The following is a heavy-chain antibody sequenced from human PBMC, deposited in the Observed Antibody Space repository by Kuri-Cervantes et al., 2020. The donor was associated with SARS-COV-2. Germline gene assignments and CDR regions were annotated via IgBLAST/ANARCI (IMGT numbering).Heavy chain of an antibody. V-gene: IGHV3-23*03. Sequence: LSLTCAASGFTFSSYAMSWVRQAPGKGLEWASVIYSGGSSTYYADSVKGRFTISRDNSKNALYLQMNSLRAEDTAVYYCARELGGGSVWGQGTLVTVSS. J-gene: IGHJ4*02. D-gene: IGHD2-15*01. CDR1: GFTFSSYA. CDR2: IYSGGSST. CDR3: ARELGGGSV.